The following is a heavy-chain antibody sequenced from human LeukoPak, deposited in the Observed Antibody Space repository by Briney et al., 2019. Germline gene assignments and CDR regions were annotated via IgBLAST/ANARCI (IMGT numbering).Heavy chain of an antibody. CDR1: AYDFTGYH. CDR3: AKDRDGADRIIL. CDR2: LNPNTGHA. V-gene: IGHV1-2*06. D-gene: IGHD5-24*01. Sequence: ASVKVSCKVVAYDFTGYHIHWVRHAPGQGPEWMGRLNPNTGHAVYAFKFQGRVTITGDTSSNTAYMEVTRLTSDDTALYYCAKDRDGADRIILWGQGTLVIVSA. J-gene: IGHJ4*02.